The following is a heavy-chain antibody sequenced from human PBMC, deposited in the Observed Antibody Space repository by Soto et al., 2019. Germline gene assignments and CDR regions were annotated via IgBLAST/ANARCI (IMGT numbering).Heavy chain of an antibody. D-gene: IGHD6-13*01. Sequence: ASLKVPCKASGYTFTSYGISRVRQAHGQGREWMGWISAYKGNTNYAQKLQGRVTMTTDTSTSTAYMKLRSPRSDDTAVYYCARDDATLNLSRSSWFYLYYGKDVRG. CDR3: ARDDATLNLSRSSWFYLYYGKDV. V-gene: IGHV1-18*01. CDR2: ISAYKGNT. J-gene: IGHJ6*02. CDR1: GYTFTSYG.